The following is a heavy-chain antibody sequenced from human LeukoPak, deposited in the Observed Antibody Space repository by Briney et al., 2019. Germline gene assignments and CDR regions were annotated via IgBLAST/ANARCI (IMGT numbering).Heavy chain of an antibody. CDR1: GFTFRSYG. CDR3: GRVANYYYGSATYYFFEH. D-gene: IGHD3-10*01. CDR2: ISGRADNT. J-gene: IGHJ4*02. Sequence: PGGSLRLSCAASGFTFRSYGMNWVRQAPGKGLEWVASISGRADNTFYADFVKGRFTISRDNAKNSLYLQMNSLRVEDTALHYCGRVANYYYGSATYYFFEHWGQGTPVTASS. V-gene: IGHV3-21*01.